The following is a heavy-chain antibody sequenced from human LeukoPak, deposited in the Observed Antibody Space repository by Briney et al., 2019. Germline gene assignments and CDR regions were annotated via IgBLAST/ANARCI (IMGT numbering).Heavy chain of an antibody. Sequence: PSETLSLTCTVSGGSISSGDYYWSWLRQHPGKGLEWIGYISNSGTTYYNPSLKSRVTISVDTSKNQFSLKLSSVTAADTAVYYCARGTSRSGQMEDYWGQGTPVTVSS. CDR2: ISNSGTT. D-gene: IGHD2-15*01. CDR1: GGSISSGDYY. V-gene: IGHV4-31*03. J-gene: IGHJ4*02. CDR3: ARGTSRSGQMEDY.